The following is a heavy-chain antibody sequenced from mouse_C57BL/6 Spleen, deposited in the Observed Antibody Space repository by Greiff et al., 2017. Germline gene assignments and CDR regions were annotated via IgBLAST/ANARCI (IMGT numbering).Heavy chain of an antibody. CDR3: ARRSSGYENY. Sequence: VQVVESGAELMKPGASVKLSCKATGYTFTGYWLEWVKQRPGHGLAWIGEIFPGSGSTNNNEKFKCKATFTADTSSNAAYMQLSSLTTEDSAIYYCARRSSGYENYWGQGTTLTVSS. CDR2: IFPGSGST. J-gene: IGHJ2*01. V-gene: IGHV1-9*01. D-gene: IGHD3-2*02. CDR1: GYTFTGYW.